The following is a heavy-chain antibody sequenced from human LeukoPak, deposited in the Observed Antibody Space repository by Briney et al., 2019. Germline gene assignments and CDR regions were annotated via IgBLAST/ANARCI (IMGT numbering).Heavy chain of an antibody. D-gene: IGHD3-22*01. Sequence: SETLSLTCTVSGGSISSSDYYWSWIRQPPGKGLEWIGRIYISGITNYNPSLKSRATMSVDTSKNQFSLNLSSVTAADTAVYYCARGGSAYHEYYFDSWGQGTLVTVSS. V-gene: IGHV4-39*07. CDR1: GGSISSSDYY. CDR2: IYISGIT. CDR3: ARGGSAYHEYYFDS. J-gene: IGHJ4*02.